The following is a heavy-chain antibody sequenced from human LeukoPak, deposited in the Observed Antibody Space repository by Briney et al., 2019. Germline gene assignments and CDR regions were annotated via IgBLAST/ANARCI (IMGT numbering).Heavy chain of an antibody. CDR2: MYHSGYA. V-gene: IGHV4-39*07. D-gene: IGHD1-26*01. CDR3: ARGSLKWERLEDGAFDI. CDR1: GGSISSGGYY. Sequence: SETLSLTCTVSGGSISSGGYYWAWIRQPLGKGLEWIGSMYHSGYAYYSPSLKSRVTISVDTSKNQFSLKLSSVTAADTAVYYCARGSLKWERLEDGAFDIWGQGTMVTVSS. J-gene: IGHJ3*02.